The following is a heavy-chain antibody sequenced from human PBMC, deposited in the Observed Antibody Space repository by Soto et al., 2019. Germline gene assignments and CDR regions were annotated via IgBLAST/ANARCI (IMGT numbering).Heavy chain of an antibody. J-gene: IGHJ4*02. Sequence: SETLSLTCAFSVVSISSGGYSCSWIGQPPWKGLEWIGYIYHSGSTYYNPSLKSRVTISVDRSKNQFSLKLSSVTAADTAVYYCSSLYYDSSGYLFDYGGQGTRFPVS. CDR3: SSLYYDSSGYLFDY. CDR1: VVSISSGGYS. V-gene: IGHV4-30-2*01. CDR2: IYHSGST. D-gene: IGHD3-22*01.